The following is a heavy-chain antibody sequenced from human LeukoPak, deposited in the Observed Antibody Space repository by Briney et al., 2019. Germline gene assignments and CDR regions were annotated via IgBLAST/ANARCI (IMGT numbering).Heavy chain of an antibody. V-gene: IGHV3-23*01. D-gene: IGHD5-24*01. CDR1: GFTFSDYA. J-gene: IGHJ4*02. CDR3: AKRWQGNSRALDY. CDR2: ISGSGNT. Sequence: GGSLRLSCAASGFTFSDYAITWVRQAPGKGLEWVSAISGSGNTYYADSVKGRSTISRDNSKNTLYLLMDSLRAEDTAVYYCAKRWQGNSRALDYWGQGTLVTVSS.